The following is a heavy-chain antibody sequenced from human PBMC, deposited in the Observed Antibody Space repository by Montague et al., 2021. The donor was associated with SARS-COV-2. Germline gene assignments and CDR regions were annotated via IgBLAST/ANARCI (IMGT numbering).Heavy chain of an antibody. J-gene: IGHJ6*02. V-gene: IGHV4-34*01. CDR1: GGSLSGYY. CDR3: VRVPYRLLVVPRYYGMDF. CDR2: ISHSGST. Sequence: SETLSLTCTVSGGSLSGYYWSWIRQPPGEGLEWIAEISHSGSTSYNPSLKSRVTISVDTSKNQFSLKLSSATAADTAVYYCVRVPYRLLVVPRYYGMDFWGQGTTVTVSS. D-gene: IGHD2-2*01.